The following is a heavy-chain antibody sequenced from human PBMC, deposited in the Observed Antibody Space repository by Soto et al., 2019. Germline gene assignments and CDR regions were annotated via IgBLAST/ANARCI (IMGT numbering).Heavy chain of an antibody. CDR2: ISNSGTT. CDR1: GSSITSGDYSISTGDYY. J-gene: IGHJ3*01. Sequence: SETLSLTCTVSGSSITSGDYSISTGDYYWSWIRQSPGKGLEWIGYISNSGTTYYNPSLKSRVTISLDTSKSQFYLKLTSVSAADTAVYYCARDQGTRGAFEFWGQGTMVTVSS. V-gene: IGHV4-30-4*01. CDR3: ARDQGTRGAFEF.